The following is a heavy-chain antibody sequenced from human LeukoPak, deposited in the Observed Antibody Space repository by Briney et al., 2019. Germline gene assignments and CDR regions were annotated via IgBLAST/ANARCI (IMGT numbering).Heavy chain of an antibody. Sequence: GGSLRLSCAASGFTFSSYAMSWVRQAPGKGLEWVSAISGSGGSTYYADSVKGRFTISRDNSKNTLYLQMNSLRAEDTAVYYCAKARSGWYRGGIDYWGQGTLVTVPS. J-gene: IGHJ4*02. CDR1: GFTFSSYA. CDR2: ISGSGGST. CDR3: AKARSGWYRGGIDY. V-gene: IGHV3-23*01. D-gene: IGHD6-19*01.